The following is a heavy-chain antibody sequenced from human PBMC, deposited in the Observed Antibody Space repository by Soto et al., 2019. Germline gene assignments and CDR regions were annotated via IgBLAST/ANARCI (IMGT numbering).Heavy chain of an antibody. CDR1: GFFFSNYV. J-gene: IGHJ3*02. CDR3: VKDRSRGDYADDAFDI. V-gene: IGHV3-30*18. D-gene: IGHD4-17*01. Sequence: GGSLRLSCAASGFFFSNYVMHWVRQAPGKGLEWVAVISYDGSNKYYADSVKGRFTISRDNSKNTLYLQMSSLRAEDTAVYYCVKDRSRGDYADDAFDIWGQGTMVTVSS. CDR2: ISYDGSNK.